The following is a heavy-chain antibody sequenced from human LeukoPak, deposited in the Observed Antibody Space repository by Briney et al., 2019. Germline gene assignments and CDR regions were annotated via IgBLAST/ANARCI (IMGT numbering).Heavy chain of an antibody. D-gene: IGHD3-10*02. Sequence: GGSLRLSCTASGFAFSSYAMSWVRQAPGVGLEWVSAIDGGGGRTWHADSVRGRFTISRDNSKNTLFLQMNGLRADDTAVYYCTRENYVPDSWGQGTLVTVSS. V-gene: IGHV3-23*01. CDR2: IDGGGGRT. CDR1: GFAFSSYA. J-gene: IGHJ4*02. CDR3: TRENYVPDS.